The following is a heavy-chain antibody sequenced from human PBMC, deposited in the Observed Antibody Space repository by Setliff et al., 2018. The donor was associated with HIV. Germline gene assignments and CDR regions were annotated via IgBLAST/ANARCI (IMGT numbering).Heavy chain of an antibody. CDR3: AVLLPPGNFAPDY. CDR2: IYHSGST. D-gene: IGHD2-8*01. J-gene: IGHJ4*02. Sequence: PSETLSLTCAVSGYSISSGYYWGWTRQPQGKGLEWIGSIYHSGSTTYNPSLKSRVTISVDTSKNQFSLNVSSVTAADTAVYYCAVLLPPGNFAPDYWDQGTLVTVSS. CDR1: GYSISSGYY. V-gene: IGHV4-38-2*01.